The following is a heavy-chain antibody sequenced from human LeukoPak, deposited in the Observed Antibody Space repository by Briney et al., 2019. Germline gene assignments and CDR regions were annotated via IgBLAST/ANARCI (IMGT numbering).Heavy chain of an antibody. J-gene: IGHJ4*02. Sequence: PGGSLRLSCAASGVTFSTYAMHWVRQAPGQGLVWVAVMFSGGATYYADSVKGRFTISRDNSKNTVYLLMDSLSAEDTAAYYCARNDIGTGQYFDFWGQGTLVTVSS. CDR1: GVTFSTYA. V-gene: IGHV3-30*14. CDR3: ARNDIGTGQYFDF. D-gene: IGHD3-9*01. CDR2: MFSGGAT.